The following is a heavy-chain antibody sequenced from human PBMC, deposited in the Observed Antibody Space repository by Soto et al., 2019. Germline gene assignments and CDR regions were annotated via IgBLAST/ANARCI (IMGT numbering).Heavy chain of an antibody. J-gene: IGHJ4*02. V-gene: IGHV1-18*01. CDR1: GYTFKTYG. CDR2: ISAFNGNT. CDR3: ARKDIDTGL. Sequence: QVQLVQSGAEVKKPGASVKVSCKASGYTFKTYGISWVRQAPGQGLEWMGWISAFNGNTNYAQKFQGRVTMTTDTSSRAASMELRRPRSDHRAVYYSARKDIDTGLWGQGTLVNVSS. D-gene: IGHD2-8*02.